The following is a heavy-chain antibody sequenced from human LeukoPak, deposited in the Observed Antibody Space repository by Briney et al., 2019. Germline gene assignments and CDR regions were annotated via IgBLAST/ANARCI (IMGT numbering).Heavy chain of an antibody. Sequence: PGGSLRLSCAASGFTFDDYAMHWVRQAPGKGLKWVSGISWNSGSIGYADSVKGRFTISRDNAKNSLYLQMNSLRAEDTAVYYCARAVVVPAATRTNWFDPWGQGTLVTVSS. CDR3: ARAVVVPAATRTNWFDP. J-gene: IGHJ5*02. D-gene: IGHD2-2*01. V-gene: IGHV3-9*01. CDR2: ISWNSGSI. CDR1: GFTFDDYA.